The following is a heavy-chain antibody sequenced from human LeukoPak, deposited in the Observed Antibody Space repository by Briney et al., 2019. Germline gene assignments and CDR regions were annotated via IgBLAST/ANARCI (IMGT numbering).Heavy chain of an antibody. CDR2: IIPILGIA. V-gene: IGHV1-69*04. CDR1: GGTFSSFA. J-gene: IGHJ4*02. D-gene: IGHD3-10*01. CDR3: ARQESHRRSGSGRYLV. Sequence: GASVKVSCKASGGTFSSFAISWVRQAPGQGLEWMGRIIPILGIANYAQKFQGRVTITADKSTSTAYMELSSLRSEDTAVYYCARQESHRRSGSGRYLVWGQGTPVTVSS.